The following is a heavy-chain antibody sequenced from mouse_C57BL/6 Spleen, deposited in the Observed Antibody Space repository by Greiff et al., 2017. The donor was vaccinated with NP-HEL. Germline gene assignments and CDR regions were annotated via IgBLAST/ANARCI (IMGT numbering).Heavy chain of an antibody. CDR3: ARHYYGCYAMDY. CDR2: ISGGGGNT. V-gene: IGHV5-9*01. J-gene: IGHJ4*01. Sequence: EVQGVESGGGLVKPGGSLKLSCAASGFTFSSYTMSWVRQTPEKRLEWVATISGGGGNTYYPDSVKGRFTISRDNAKNTLYLQMSSLRSEDTALYYCARHYYGCYAMDYWGQGTSVTVSS. CDR1: GFTFSSYT. D-gene: IGHD1-1*01.